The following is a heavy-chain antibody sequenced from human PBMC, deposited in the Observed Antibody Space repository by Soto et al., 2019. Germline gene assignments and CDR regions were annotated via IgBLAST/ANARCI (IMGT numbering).Heavy chain of an antibody. CDR1: GGTFSSYA. CDR2: IIPIFGTA. D-gene: IGHD3-3*01. CDR3: ARYDFWSGYLDYYYGMDV. V-gene: IGHV1-69*05. J-gene: IGHJ6*02. Sequence: SVKVSCKASGGTFSSYAISWVRQAPGQGLEWMGGIIPIFGTANYAQRFQGRVTMTTDTSTSTAYMELRSLRSDDTAVYYCARYDFWSGYLDYYYGMDVWGQGTTVTVSS.